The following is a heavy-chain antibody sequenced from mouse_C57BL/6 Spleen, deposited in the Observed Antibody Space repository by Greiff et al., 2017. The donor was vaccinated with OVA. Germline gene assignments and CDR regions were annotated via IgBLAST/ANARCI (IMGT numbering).Heavy chain of an antibody. CDR3: VRDKWGYAMDY. Sequence: EVQRVESGGGLVQPKGSLKLSCAASGFSFNTYAMNWVRQAPGKGLEWVARIRSKSNNYATYYADSVKDRFTISRDDSESMLYLQMNNLKTEDTAMYYCVRDKWGYAMDYWGQGTSVTVSS. CDR2: IRSKSNNYAT. V-gene: IGHV10-1*01. J-gene: IGHJ4*01. CDR1: GFSFNTYA.